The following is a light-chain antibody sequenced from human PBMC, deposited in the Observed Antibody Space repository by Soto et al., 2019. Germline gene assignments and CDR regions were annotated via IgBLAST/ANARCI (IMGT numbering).Light chain of an antibody. J-gene: IGKJ5*01. CDR1: QSVRNN. CDR3: LQCNNLPPIT. V-gene: IGKV3-15*01. CDR2: YAS. Sequence: EIMMTQSPATLSVSPGERATLSCRASQSVRNNLAWYQHKPGPVPRLLIYYASTRATGIPVRFSGTGSGTEFTLTITSLHSKAVADYYCLQCNNLPPITFGQGTRLEIK.